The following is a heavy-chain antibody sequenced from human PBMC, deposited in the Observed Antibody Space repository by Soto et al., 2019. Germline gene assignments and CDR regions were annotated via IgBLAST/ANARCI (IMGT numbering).Heavy chain of an antibody. J-gene: IGHJ6*02. CDR3: ARRGQVWLPDYSGMDV. CDR2: ISTLNGNT. D-gene: IGHD5-18*01. Sequence: QAQLVQSGAEVKKPGASVNVSCKASGYDFVTYAITWVRQRPGQGLEWMGWISTLNGNTNYAQNFQGRVTMTTDTSTRIVHLELSSLTSDDTAVYYFARRGQVWLPDYSGMDVWGQGTTVTVSS. CDR1: GYDFVTYA. V-gene: IGHV1-18*01.